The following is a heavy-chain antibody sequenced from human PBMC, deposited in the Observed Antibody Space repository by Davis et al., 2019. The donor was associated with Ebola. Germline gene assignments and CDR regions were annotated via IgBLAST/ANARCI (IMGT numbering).Heavy chain of an antibody. J-gene: IGHJ4*02. CDR3: ARADSNYYFDY. CDR1: GIAFSDYG. D-gene: IGHD4-11*01. CDR2: IWYDGSNK. V-gene: IGHV3-33*08. Sequence: GESLKISCEASGIAFSDYGMNWVRQAPGKGLEWVAVIWYDGSNKYYADSVKGRFTISRDNSKNTLYLQMKSLRAEDTAVYYCARADSNYYFDYWGQGTLVTVSS.